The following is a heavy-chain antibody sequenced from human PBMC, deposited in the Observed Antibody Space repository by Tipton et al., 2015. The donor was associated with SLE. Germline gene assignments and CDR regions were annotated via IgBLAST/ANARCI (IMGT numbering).Heavy chain of an antibody. Sequence: RSLRLSCAASGFTFSSYGMHWVRQAPGKGLEWVAVISYDGSNKYYADSVKGRFTISRDNSKNTLYLQMNSLRAEDTAVYYCAKGALRFLEWLHRKAFDIWGQGTMVTVSS. CDR1: GFTFSSYG. CDR2: ISYDGSNK. CDR3: AKGALRFLEWLHRKAFDI. J-gene: IGHJ3*02. D-gene: IGHD3-3*01. V-gene: IGHV3-30*18.